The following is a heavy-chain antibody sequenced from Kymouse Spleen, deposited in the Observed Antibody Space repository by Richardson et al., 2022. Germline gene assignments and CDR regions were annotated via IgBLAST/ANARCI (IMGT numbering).Heavy chain of an antibody. V-gene: IGHV4-34*01. CDR2: INHSGST. Sequence: QVQLQQWGAGLLKPSETLSLTCAVYGGSFSGYYWSWIRQPPGKGLEWIGEINHSGSTNYNPSLKSRVTISVDTSKNQFSLKLSSVTAADTAVYYCARGGWNYEDYFDYWGQGTLVTVSS. CDR3: ARGGWNYEDYFDY. CDR1: GGSFSGYY. J-gene: IGHJ4*02. D-gene: IGHD1-7*01.